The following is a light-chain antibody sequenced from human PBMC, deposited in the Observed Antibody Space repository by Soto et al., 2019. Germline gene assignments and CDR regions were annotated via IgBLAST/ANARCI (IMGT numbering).Light chain of an antibody. V-gene: IGKV1-33*01. CDR3: QHIDGFPSS. J-gene: IGKJ2*03. Sequence: DIQLTQSPASLSASLGDRVTMTCRASQDITNYLNWYRQRPRDPPQLVIFDASQLPGGAPSRFSGAGCWTDFYFTINGLQPEDGANYYYQHIDGFPSSFGPGTRIDIK. CDR2: DAS. CDR1: QDITNY.